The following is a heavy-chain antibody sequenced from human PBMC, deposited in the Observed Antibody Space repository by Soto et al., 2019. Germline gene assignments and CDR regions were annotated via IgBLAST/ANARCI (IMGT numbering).Heavy chain of an antibody. V-gene: IGHV4-34*01. CDR1: GGSFSGYY. D-gene: IGHD6-13*01. J-gene: IGHJ5*02. Sequence: SETLSLTCAVYGGSFSGYYWSWIRQPPGKGLEWIGEINHSGSTNYNPSLKSRVTISVDTSKNQFSLKLSSVTAADTAVYYCARGGKQQLPSNWFDPWGQGTLVTVSS. CDR3: ARGGKQQLPSNWFDP. CDR2: INHSGST.